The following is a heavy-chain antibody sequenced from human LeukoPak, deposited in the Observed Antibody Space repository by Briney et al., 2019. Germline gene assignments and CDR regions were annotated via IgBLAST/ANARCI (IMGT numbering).Heavy chain of an antibody. J-gene: IGHJ4*02. CDR3: ARHFSYGHNFAY. D-gene: IGHD4-17*01. V-gene: IGHV4-39*01. Sequence: AETLSLTCTVSGGSISSSSYYWGWIRQPPGKGLEWIGSIYYSGSTYDNPALKSGVTISVDTSKNQFSLKLSSVTAADTAVYPCARHFSYGHNFAYWGKGPLVPVSS. CDR1: GGSISSSSYY. CDR2: IYYSGST.